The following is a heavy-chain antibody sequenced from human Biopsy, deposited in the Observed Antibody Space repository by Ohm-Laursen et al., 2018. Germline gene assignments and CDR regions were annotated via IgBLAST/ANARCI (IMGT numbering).Heavy chain of an antibody. CDR3: TRGGYYYDSLAYYYWFDP. D-gene: IGHD3-22*01. J-gene: IGHJ5*02. Sequence: ASLYVSSTASAYSFADHRIPWVRQAPGHGLEWMGWIDPKSGVTNYAQKFQGRVTMTRDTSISTAYVDLSSLRSDDTAVYYCTRGGYYYDSLAYYYWFDPWGQGTLVTVSS. V-gene: IGHV1-2*02. CDR2: IDPKSGVT. CDR1: AYSFADHR.